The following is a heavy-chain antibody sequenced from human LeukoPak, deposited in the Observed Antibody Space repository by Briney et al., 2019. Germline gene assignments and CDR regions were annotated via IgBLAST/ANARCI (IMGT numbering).Heavy chain of an antibody. Sequence: GASVKVSCKASGGTFSSYAISWVRQAPGQGLEWMGGIIPIFGTANYAQKFQGRVTITADKSTSTAYMELSSLRSEDTAVYYCARDCSSTSCYIPLYYMDVWGKGTTVTVSS. D-gene: IGHD2-2*02. CDR3: ARDCSSTSCYIPLYYMDV. CDR1: GGTFSSYA. CDR2: IIPIFGTA. V-gene: IGHV1-69*06. J-gene: IGHJ6*03.